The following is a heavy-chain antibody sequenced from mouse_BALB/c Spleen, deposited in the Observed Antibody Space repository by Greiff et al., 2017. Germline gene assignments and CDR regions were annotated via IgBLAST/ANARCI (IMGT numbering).Heavy chain of an antibody. J-gene: IGHJ1*01. Sequence: EVQLQQSGPGLVKPSQSLSLTCTVTGYSITSDYAWNWIRQFPGNKLEWMGYISYSGSTSYNPSLKSRISITRDTSKNQFFLQLNSVTTEDTATYYCASTEITTALYWYFDVWGAGTTVTVSS. V-gene: IGHV3-2*02. CDR1: GYSITSDYA. D-gene: IGHD1-2*01. CDR3: ASTEITTALYWYFDV. CDR2: ISYSGST.